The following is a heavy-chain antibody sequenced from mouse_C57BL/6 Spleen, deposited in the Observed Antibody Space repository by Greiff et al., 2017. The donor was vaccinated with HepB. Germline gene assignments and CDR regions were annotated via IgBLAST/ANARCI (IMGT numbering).Heavy chain of an antibody. CDR2: INYDGSST. Sequence: DVKLVESEGGLVQPGRSMKLSCTASGFTFSDYYMAWVRQVPEKGLEWVANINYDGSSTYYLDSLKSRFIISRDNAKNILYLQMSSLKSEDTATYYCARVHYGSSYYFDYWGQGTTLTVSS. CDR1: GFTFSDYY. V-gene: IGHV5-16*01. J-gene: IGHJ2*01. D-gene: IGHD1-1*01. CDR3: ARVHYGSSYYFDY.